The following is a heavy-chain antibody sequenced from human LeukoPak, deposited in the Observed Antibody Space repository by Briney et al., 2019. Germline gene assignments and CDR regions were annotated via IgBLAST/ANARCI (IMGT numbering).Heavy chain of an antibody. CDR2: IYSGGTT. J-gene: IGHJ4*02. CDR3: ARAHDSYYFDY. Sequence: PGGSLRLSCAASGFTVSGDYMSWVRQAPGKGLEWVSLIYSGGTTYYADSVKGRFTISRDNSKNTVYLQMNSLRAEDTAVYYCARAHDSYYFDYWGQGTLVTVSS. D-gene: IGHD3-3*01. V-gene: IGHV3-53*01. CDR1: GFTVSGDY.